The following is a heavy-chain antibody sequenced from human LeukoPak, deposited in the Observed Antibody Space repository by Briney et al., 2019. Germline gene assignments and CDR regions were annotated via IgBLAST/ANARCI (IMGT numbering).Heavy chain of an antibody. J-gene: IGHJ4*02. CDR2: IWYDGSSK. CDR1: GFTFSSYG. V-gene: IGHV3-33*08. Sequence: GGSLRLSCAASGFTFSSYGMHWVRQAPGKGLEWVALIWYDGSSKYYADSVKGRFTISRDNSKDTLYLQMHSLRAEDTAVYYCARERGSPGYFDYWGQGTLVTVSS. CDR3: ARERGSPGYFDY.